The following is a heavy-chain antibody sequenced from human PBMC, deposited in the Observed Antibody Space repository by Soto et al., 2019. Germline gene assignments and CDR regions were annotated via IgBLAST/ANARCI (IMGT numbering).Heavy chain of an antibody. CDR3: ARDRDSSSYWPELFDY. CDR1: GFTFSSYW. J-gene: IGHJ4*02. D-gene: IGHD6-13*01. V-gene: IGHV3-7*01. CDR2: IKQDGSEK. Sequence: SLRLSCAASGFTFSSYWMSWVRQAPGKGLEWVANIKQDGSEKYYVDSVKGRFTISRDNAKNSLYLQMNSLRAEDTAVYYCARDRDSSSYWPELFDYWGQGTLVTVSS.